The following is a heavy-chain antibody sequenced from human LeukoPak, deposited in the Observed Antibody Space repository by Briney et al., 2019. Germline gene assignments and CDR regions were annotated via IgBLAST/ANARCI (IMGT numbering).Heavy chain of an antibody. D-gene: IGHD3-22*01. CDR2: IYPGDSDT. CDR1: GYSFTSYW. Sequence: PGESLKISCKGSGYSFTSYWIGWVRQMPGKGLEWMGIIYPGDSDTRYSPSFQGQVTISADKSISTAYLQWSSLKASDTAMYYCARLPENYYDSKGYYFDYWGQGTLVTVSS. CDR3: ARLPENYYDSKGYYFDY. J-gene: IGHJ4*02. V-gene: IGHV5-51*01.